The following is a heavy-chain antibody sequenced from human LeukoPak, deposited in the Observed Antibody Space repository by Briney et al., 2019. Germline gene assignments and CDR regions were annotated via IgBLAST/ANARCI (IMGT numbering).Heavy chain of an antibody. D-gene: IGHD3-22*01. J-gene: IGHJ6*03. CDR3: ARGGYYYDSSGYYYERGYYYYYMDV. CDR1: GGSFSGYY. V-gene: IGHV4-59*10. CDR2: IYTSGST. Sequence: SETLSLTCAVYGGSFSGYYWSWIRQPAGKGLEWIGRIYTSGSTNYNPSLKSRVTISVDTSKNQFSLKLSSVTVADTAVYYCARGGYYYDSSGYYYERGYYYYYMDVWGKGTTVTISS.